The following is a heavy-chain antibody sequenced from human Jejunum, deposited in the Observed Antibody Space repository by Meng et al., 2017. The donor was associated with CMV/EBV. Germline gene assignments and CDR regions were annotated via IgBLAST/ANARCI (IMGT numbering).Heavy chain of an antibody. D-gene: IGHD3-3*01. Sequence: TFSSYGMNWVRQAPGNGLDWVAFIRYDGTNKFHADSVKGRFTISRDNSKNTLYLQMNSLRGEDTAVYYCAKSRGDFWSGYYHGMDVWGQGTTVTVSS. CDR2: IRYDGTNK. CDR1: TFSSYG. V-gene: IGHV3-30*02. CDR3: AKSRGDFWSGYYHGMDV. J-gene: IGHJ6*02.